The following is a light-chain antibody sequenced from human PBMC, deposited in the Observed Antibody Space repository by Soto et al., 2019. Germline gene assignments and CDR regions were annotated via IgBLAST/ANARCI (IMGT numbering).Light chain of an antibody. CDR1: SSDVGGYNC. J-gene: IGLJ2*01. Sequence: QSALTQPPSASGSPGQSVTISCTGTSSDVGGYNCVSWYQHHPGKAPKLMIYEVSERPSGVPDRFSGSKSGNTASLTVSGLQAEDEADYYCCSYAGSNNLVFGGGTKLTVL. CDR3: CSYAGSNNLV. V-gene: IGLV2-8*01. CDR2: EVS.